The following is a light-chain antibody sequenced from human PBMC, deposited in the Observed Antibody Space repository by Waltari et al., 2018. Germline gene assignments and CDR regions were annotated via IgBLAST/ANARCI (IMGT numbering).Light chain of an antibody. CDR2: QDT. CDR1: NLDKKH. Sequence: SYELTQPPSVSVSPGQTSSTTSSGDNLDKKHVFGYQQKPGQSPVVVIYQDTRRPSGIPERFSGTNSGTTATLTISGTQTTDEADYYCQAWDSSAGVFGTGTKVTVL. V-gene: IGLV3-1*01. CDR3: QAWDSSAGV. J-gene: IGLJ1*01.